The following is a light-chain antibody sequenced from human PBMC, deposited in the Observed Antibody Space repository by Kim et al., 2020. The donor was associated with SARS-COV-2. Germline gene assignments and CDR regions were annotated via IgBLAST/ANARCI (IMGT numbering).Light chain of an antibody. CDR1: QSISNY. V-gene: IGKV1-39*01. CDR2: VAS. CDR3: QQSFSTPT. Sequence: YASVGDRVTITCRASQSISNYLNWYQKKPGKAPKLLIYVASTLQSGVPTRFSGSGSGTDFALTISSLQPEDFATYYCQQSFSTPTFGQGTRLEIK. J-gene: IGKJ5*01.